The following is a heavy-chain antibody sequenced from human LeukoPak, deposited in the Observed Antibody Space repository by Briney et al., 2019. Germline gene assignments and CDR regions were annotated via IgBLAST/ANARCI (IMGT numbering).Heavy chain of an antibody. Sequence: GGSLRLSCAASGFTFSSYGMHWVRQAPGKGLEWVAFIRYDGSNKYYADSVKGRYTISRDNSKNTLYLQMNSLRAEDTAVYYCAKTRYSYGYYFDYWGQGTLVTVSS. J-gene: IGHJ4*02. CDR2: IRYDGSNK. CDR3: AKTRYSYGYYFDY. CDR1: GFTFSSYG. V-gene: IGHV3-30*02. D-gene: IGHD5-18*01.